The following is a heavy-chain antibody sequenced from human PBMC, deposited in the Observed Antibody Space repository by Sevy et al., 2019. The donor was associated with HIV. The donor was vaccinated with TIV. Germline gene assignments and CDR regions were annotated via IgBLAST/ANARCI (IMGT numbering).Heavy chain of an antibody. D-gene: IGHD3-9*01. Sequence: GGSLRLSCAASGFSFSNAWMNWFRQAPGKGLQWVGRIRRKSDDGKTDYSSPVKGRFTISGDDSEDTLDLQMNSLKTEGSAWYYCATDLMLTGFFDNWGQGTLVTVSS. V-gene: IGHV3-15*07. J-gene: IGHJ4*02. CDR1: GFSFSNAW. CDR2: IRRKSDDGKT. CDR3: ATDLMLTGFFDN.